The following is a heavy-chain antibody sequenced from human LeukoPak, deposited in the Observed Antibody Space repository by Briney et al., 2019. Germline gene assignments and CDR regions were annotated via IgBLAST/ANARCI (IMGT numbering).Heavy chain of an antibody. D-gene: IGHD2-15*01. V-gene: IGHV1-2*04. J-gene: IGHJ6*02. CDR1: GYTFTGYY. CDR3: ARAQYCSGGSCYSKGWNYYYYGMDV. CDR2: INPNSGGT. Sequence: ASVKVSCKASGYTFTGYYMHWVRQAPGQGLEWMGWINPNSGGTNYAQKFQGWVTITRDTSASTAYMELSSLRSEDTAVYYCARAQYCSGGSCYSKGWNYYYYGMDVWGQGTTVTVSS.